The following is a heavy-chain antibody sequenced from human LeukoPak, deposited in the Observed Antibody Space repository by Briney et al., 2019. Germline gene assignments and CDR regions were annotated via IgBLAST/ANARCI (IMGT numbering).Heavy chain of an antibody. J-gene: IGHJ4*02. CDR1: GGTFSSYA. Sequence: SVKVSCKASGGTFSSYAISWVRQAPGKGLEWRGGIIPIFGTANYAQKFQGRVTITADESTSTAYMELSSLRSEDTAVYYCARAAPYGGNEGVDYWGQGTLVTVSS. CDR2: IIPIFGTA. CDR3: ARAAPYGGNEGVDY. D-gene: IGHD4-23*01. V-gene: IGHV1-69*13.